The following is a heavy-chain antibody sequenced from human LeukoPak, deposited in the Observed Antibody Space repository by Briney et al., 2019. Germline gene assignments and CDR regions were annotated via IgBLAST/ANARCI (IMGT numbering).Heavy chain of an antibody. CDR1: GYIFTGYY. Sequence: REASVKVSCKASGYIFTGYYMHWVRQAPGQGPEWMGWINPSNGGTKLAQKFQGRVTMTTDTSISTAYMELSKPTSDDTAMYYCARDQGNGYYINWFDPWGQGTLVTVSS. CDR2: INPSNGGT. J-gene: IGHJ5*02. D-gene: IGHD3-22*01. CDR3: ARDQGNGYYINWFDP. V-gene: IGHV1-2*02.